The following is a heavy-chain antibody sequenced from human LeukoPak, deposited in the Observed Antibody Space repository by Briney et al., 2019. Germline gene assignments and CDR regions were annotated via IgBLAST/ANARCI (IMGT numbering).Heavy chain of an antibody. D-gene: IGHD4/OR15-4a*01. CDR2: IYYSGTT. J-gene: IGHJ3*02. V-gene: IGHV4-31*03. CDR3: ARAAWRGTNSRDAFDI. Sequence: SETLSLTCTVSGGSISSGGDYWSWIRQHPGKGLEWIGHIYYSGTTYYNPSLRSRITISVDTSKSQFSLNLSSVTAADTAVYYCARAAWRGTNSRDAFDIWGQGTMVAVSS. CDR1: GGSISSGGDY.